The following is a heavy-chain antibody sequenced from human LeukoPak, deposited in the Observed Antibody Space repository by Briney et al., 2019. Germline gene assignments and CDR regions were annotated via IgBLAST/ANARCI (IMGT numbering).Heavy chain of an antibody. V-gene: IGHV3-21*01. Sequence: GGCLRLSCAASGFTFTNYRMTWVRQAPGKGLEWVSSISSTSGYIFYADSVQGRFTISRDNAKSSLYLQMNSLRAEDTAVYYCARENGDYADAFDIWGQGTMVTVSS. J-gene: IGHJ3*02. D-gene: IGHD4-17*01. CDR3: ARENGDYADAFDI. CDR2: ISSTSGYI. CDR1: GFTFTNYR.